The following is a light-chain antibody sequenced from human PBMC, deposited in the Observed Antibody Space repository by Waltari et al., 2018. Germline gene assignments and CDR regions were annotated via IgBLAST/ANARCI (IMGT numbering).Light chain of an antibody. V-gene: IGKV3-11*01. CDR3: QQRSNWRST. J-gene: IGKJ5*01. Sequence: EIVLTQSPATLSLYPGERATLSCRASQSVIDYVAWYQQKPGQAPRLLIYGASNRATGIPARFSGSGSETDFTLTISSLEPEDFAVYYCQQRSNWRSTFGQGTRLEIK. CDR2: GAS. CDR1: QSVIDY.